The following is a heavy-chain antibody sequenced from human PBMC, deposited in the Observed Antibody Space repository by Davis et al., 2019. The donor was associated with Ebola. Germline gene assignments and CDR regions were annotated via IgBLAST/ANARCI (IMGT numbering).Heavy chain of an antibody. CDR2: INPGAGST. CDR1: GYSFSNYL. V-gene: IGHV1-46*01. Sequence: ASVKVSCKASGYSFSNYLMHWVRQAPGQGFEWMGVINPGAGSTTYAQKFRGRVSMTRDVSTNLIFMELNSLRSEDTAVYYSAREGVVIALDSWGQGTLVTVSS. CDR3: AREGVVIALDS. J-gene: IGHJ4*02. D-gene: IGHD2-21*01.